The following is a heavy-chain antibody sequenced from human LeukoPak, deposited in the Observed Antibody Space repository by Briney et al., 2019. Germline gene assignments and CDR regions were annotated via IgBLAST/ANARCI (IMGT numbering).Heavy chain of an antibody. CDR2: IYTSGST. CDR1: GGSISSYY. D-gene: IGHD1-26*01. J-gene: IGHJ4*02. V-gene: IGHV4-4*07. Sequence: SETLSLTCTVSGGSISSYYWSWIRQPAGKGLEWIGRIYTSGSTNYNPSLKSRVTMSVDTSKNQFSLKLNSVTPEDTAVYYCARRRIVGATTYYFDYWGQGTLVTVSS. CDR3: ARRRIVGATTYYFDY.